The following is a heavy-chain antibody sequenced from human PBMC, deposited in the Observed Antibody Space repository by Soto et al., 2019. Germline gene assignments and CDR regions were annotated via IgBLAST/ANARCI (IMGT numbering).Heavy chain of an antibody. Sequence: QVQLQESGPGLVKPSQTLSLTCTVSGGSISSGGYYWSWIRQHPGKGLEWIGYIYYSGSTYYNPSLKSRVTISVDTSKNQFSLKLSSVTAADTAVYYCARDSKRGVVGPYYYYGMDVWGQGTTVTVSS. V-gene: IGHV4-31*03. D-gene: IGHD3-3*01. CDR3: ARDSKRGVVGPYYYYGMDV. CDR2: IYYSGST. CDR1: GGSISSGGYY. J-gene: IGHJ6*02.